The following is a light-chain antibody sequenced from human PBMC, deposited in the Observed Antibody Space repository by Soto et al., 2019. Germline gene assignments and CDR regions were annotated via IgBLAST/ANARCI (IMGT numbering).Light chain of an antibody. CDR1: QDITNY. Sequence: DIQMTQSPSSLSASVGDRVTITCQASQDITNYLNWYQQKPGKAPKLLIYDASNLEPGVPSRFSGRGSGTDFTFTISTLQPEDFATYYCQQYDNLPLLTFGGGTKVEIK. CDR3: QQYDNLPLLT. J-gene: IGKJ4*01. CDR2: DAS. V-gene: IGKV1-33*01.